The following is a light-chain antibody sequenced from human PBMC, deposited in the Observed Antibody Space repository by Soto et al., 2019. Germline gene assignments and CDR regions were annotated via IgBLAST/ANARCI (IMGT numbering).Light chain of an antibody. J-gene: IGKJ1*01. V-gene: IGKV3-15*01. CDR2: DVS. CDR1: ETVSTN. Sequence: ETVLTQSPAILSVSPGERVTLSCRASETVSTNLAWYQQRPGQAPRLLIYDVSTGATGIPARFSGRRSGTEFTLTISSLQSEDFAVYYCQQYNSWPQTFGQGTKVEIK. CDR3: QQYNSWPQT.